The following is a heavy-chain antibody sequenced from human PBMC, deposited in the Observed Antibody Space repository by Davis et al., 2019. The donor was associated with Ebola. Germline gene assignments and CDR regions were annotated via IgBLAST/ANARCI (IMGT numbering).Heavy chain of an antibody. J-gene: IGHJ3*01. CDR1: GFTFSSYA. Sequence: GESLKISCAASGFTFSSYAMSWVRQAPGKGLEWVSAISGSDGSTYYADSVKGRFTISRDNAKNTLYLQMDSLTDDDTALYYCTRGVDTTLASWSDALDVWGQGTMVTVSS. D-gene: IGHD1-26*01. CDR2: ISGSDGST. V-gene: IGHV3-23*01. CDR3: TRGVDTTLASWSDALDV.